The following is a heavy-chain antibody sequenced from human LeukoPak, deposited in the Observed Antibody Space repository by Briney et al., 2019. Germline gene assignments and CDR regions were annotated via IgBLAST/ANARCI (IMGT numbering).Heavy chain of an antibody. J-gene: IGHJ4*02. V-gene: IGHV4-39*01. D-gene: IGHD2-2*02. CDR2: IYYSGST. CDR1: GGSISSSSYY. CDR3: ARQSSTSCYIDY. Sequence: SETLSLTCTVSGGSISSSSYYWGWIRQPPGKGLEWIGSIYYSGSTFYNPSLKSRVTISVDTSKNQFSLKLSSVTAADTAVYFCARQSSTSCYIDYWGQGTLVAVSS.